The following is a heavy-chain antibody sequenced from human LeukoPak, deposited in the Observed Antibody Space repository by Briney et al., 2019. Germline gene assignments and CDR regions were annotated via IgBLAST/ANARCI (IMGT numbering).Heavy chain of an antibody. CDR2: IIPIFGTA. CDR3: ARAGRRYYDYVWGSYRFDY. CDR1: GGTFSSYA. D-gene: IGHD3-16*02. Sequence: ASVKVSCKASGGTFSSYAISWVRQAPGQGLEWMGGIIPIFGTANYAQKFQGRVTITAEESTSTAYMELSSLRSEDTAVYYCARAGRRYYDYVWGSYRFDYWGQGTLVTVPS. V-gene: IGHV1-69*13. J-gene: IGHJ4*02.